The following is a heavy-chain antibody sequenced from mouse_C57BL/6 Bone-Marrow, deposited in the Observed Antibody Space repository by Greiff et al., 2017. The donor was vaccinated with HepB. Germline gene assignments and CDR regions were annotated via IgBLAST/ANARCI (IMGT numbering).Heavy chain of an antibody. CDR3: ARDRRRFRGAMDY. CDR1: GFTFSDYC. V-gene: IGHV5-16*01. J-gene: IGHJ4*01. CDR2: INYDGSST. Sequence: EVHLVESEGGLVQPGSSMKLSCTASGFTFSDYCMAWVRQVPEKGLEWVANINYDGSSTYYLDSLKSRFIISRDNAKNILYLQMSSLKSEDTATYYCARDRRRFRGAMDYWGQGTSVTVSS.